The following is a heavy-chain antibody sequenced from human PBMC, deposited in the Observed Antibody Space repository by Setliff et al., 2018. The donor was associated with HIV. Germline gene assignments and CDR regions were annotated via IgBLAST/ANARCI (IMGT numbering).Heavy chain of an antibody. J-gene: IGHJ4*02. CDR2: IYTSGST. CDR3: ARGGYGSDFDY. V-gene: IGHV4-4*08. Sequence: PSETLSLTCTVSGGSISSYYWSWIRQPPGKGLEWIGYIYTSGSTNYNPSLKSRVTISVDTSKNQFSLKLSSVTAAVTAVYYCARGGYGSDFDYWGQGTLVTVSS. D-gene: IGHD3-10*01. CDR1: GGSISSYY.